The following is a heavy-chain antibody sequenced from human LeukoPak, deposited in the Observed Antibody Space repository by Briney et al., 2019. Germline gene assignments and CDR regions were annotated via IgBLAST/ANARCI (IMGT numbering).Heavy chain of an antibody. J-gene: IGHJ4*02. CDR1: GFTFSSYW. CDR3: ARVGRWAQDFDY. CDR2: INSDGSST. V-gene: IGHV3-74*01. Sequence: GGSLRLSCAASGFTFSSYWMHWVRQAPGKGLVWVSRINSDGSSTSYADSVKGRFTISRDNAKNTLYLQMNSLRAEDTAVYYCARVGRWAQDFDYWGQGAPVTVSS. D-gene: IGHD6-13*01.